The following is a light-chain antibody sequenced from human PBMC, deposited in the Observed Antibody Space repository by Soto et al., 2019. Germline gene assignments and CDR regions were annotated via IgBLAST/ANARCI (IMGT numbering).Light chain of an antibody. CDR2: EVN. J-gene: IGLJ6*01. CDR3: ASVRIGTILV. V-gene: IGLV2-14*01. CDR1: RSDIGDSNF. Sequence: QSALTQPASVSGSPGQSVTISCTGPRSDIGDSNFISWYQHSPGKAPRLLIYEVNNRPSGVSRRFSGSKAGNTASLTISGLLDDDEADYFCASVRIGTILVFGSGTKVTVL.